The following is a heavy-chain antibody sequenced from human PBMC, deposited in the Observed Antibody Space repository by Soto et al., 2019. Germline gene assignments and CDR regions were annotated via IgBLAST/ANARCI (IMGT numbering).Heavy chain of an antibody. V-gene: IGHV1-18*01. CDR3: ARAFFYQGSDSRGYSFDAFDF. CDR2: ISAHTGSS. J-gene: IGHJ3*01. CDR1: GYTFTSSG. Sequence: QVQLVQSGAEVKKPGASVKVSCKASGYTFTSSGMSWVRQAPGQGLEWMGWISAHTGSSEYAQRFQGRGTMTTDSSTSTAYMELRSLSSDDTAVYYCARAFFYQGSDSRGYSFDAFDFWGPGTLVTVSS. D-gene: IGHD3-22*01.